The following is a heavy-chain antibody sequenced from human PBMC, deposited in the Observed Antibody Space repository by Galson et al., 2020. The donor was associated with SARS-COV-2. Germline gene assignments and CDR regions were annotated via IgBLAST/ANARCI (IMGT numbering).Heavy chain of an antibody. D-gene: IGHD4-4*01. CDR2: IRGNGGTI. V-gene: IGHV3-48*03. CDR3: ARGGTTRLDY. Sequence: GGSLRLSCAASGFTFRDFEMNWVRQAPGKGLEWISYIRGNGGTIYYADSVKGRFTISRDNAKNSLSLQMNSLRAEDTAVYYCARGGTTRLDYWGQGTLVTGS. CDR1: GFTFRDFE. J-gene: IGHJ4*02.